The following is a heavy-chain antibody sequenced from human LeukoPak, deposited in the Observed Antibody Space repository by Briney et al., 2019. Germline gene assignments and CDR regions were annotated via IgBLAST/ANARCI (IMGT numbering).Heavy chain of an antibody. CDR3: AREASPGRLDY. J-gene: IGHJ4*02. Sequence: GGSLRLSCAASGFTFSPYWMHWVRQAPGKGLVWDSRINGDGSSTGYADSVKGRFTISRDNAKNTLYLQMNSLRAEDTAVYYCAREASPGRLDYWGQGTLVTVSS. CDR2: INGDGSST. CDR1: GFTFSPYW. V-gene: IGHV3-74*01.